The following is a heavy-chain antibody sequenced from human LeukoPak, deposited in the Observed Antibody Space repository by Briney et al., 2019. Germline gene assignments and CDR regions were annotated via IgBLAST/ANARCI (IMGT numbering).Heavy chain of an antibody. CDR2: ISGSGGTT. Sequence: PGGSLRLSCAASGFSFRRYAMSWVRQAPGMGLEWVSAISGSGGTTDYADSVKGRFTISRDNSKNTLYLQMNSLRAEDTAVYYCAKVWDSSGWTPFDYWGQGTLVTVSS. CDR3: AKVWDSSGWTPFDY. D-gene: IGHD6-19*01. CDR1: GFSFRRYA. J-gene: IGHJ4*02. V-gene: IGHV3-23*01.